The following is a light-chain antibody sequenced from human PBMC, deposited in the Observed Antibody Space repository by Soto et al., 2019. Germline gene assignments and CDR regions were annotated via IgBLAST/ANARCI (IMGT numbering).Light chain of an antibody. J-gene: IGKJ1*01. CDR3: QQYDPYSRT. V-gene: IGKV1-5*03. CDR2: ERS. Sequence: DVQRTECPSALSASVGDRVTITCRASQSVSNWLAWYRQKPGEAPKLLIYERSTLERGVPSRFSGSGSGTEFTLTISRLQSDDFGTFDCQQYDPYSRTFGQGTKVEVK. CDR1: QSVSNW.